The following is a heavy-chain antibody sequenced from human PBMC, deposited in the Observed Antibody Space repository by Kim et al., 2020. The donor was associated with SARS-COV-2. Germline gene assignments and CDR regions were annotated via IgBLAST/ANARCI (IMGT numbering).Heavy chain of an antibody. CDR1: GYTFTSYD. CDR2: MNPNSGNT. Sequence: ASVKVSCKASGYTFTSYDINWVRQATGQGLEWMGWMNPNSGNTGYAQKFQGRVTMTRHTSISTAYMELSSLRSEDTAVYYCARGKVYSSSWYPRYYYMDVWGKGTPVTVSS. V-gene: IGHV1-8*01. J-gene: IGHJ6*03. D-gene: IGHD6-13*01. CDR3: ARGKVYSSSWYPRYYYMDV.